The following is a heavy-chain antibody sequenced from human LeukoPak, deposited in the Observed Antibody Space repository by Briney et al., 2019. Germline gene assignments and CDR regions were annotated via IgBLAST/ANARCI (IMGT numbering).Heavy chain of an antibody. D-gene: IGHD1-26*01. CDR3: ARDNREWELPYVFDY. V-gene: IGHV3-21*01. CDR1: GFTFSSHS. J-gene: IGHJ4*02. CDR2: ISSSSSYI. Sequence: PGGSLRLSCAASGFTFSSHSMNWVRQAPGKGLEWVTSISSSSSYIYYADSVKGRFTISRDNAKNSLYLQMNSLRAEDTAVYYCARDNREWELPYVFDYWGQGTLVTVSS.